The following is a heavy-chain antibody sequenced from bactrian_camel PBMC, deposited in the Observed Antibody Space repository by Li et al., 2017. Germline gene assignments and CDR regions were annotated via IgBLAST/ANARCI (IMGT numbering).Heavy chain of an antibody. V-gene: IGHV3S40*01. J-gene: IGHJ7*01. Sequence: VQLVESGGGLVQPGGSLRLSCSASGFTFNSYDMSWVRQLPGKGLEWVPGINGDGERTYYADAVKGRFTISRDNAKNTPYLQMNSLKPEDTAVYYCVRHQGSWGGGSWYYGMDYWGKGTQVTVS. CDR2: INGDGERT. D-gene: IGHD6*01. CDR1: GFTFNSYD.